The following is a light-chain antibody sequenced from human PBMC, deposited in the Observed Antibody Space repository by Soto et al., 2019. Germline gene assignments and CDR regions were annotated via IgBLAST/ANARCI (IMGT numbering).Light chain of an antibody. J-gene: IGKJ1*01. V-gene: IGKV1-39*01. CDR3: QQSYITLWT. Sequence: DIQMTQSPSSLSASVGDRVTITCRASQSIRSYLNWYQQKPGKAPKLLIYAASSLQSGVPSRFSGSGSGTDFILTISSLQPEDFATYYCQQSYITLWTFGQGTKVEIK. CDR1: QSIRSY. CDR2: AAS.